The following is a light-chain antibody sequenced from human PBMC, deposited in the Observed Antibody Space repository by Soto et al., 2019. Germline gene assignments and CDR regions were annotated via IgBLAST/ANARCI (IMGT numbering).Light chain of an antibody. CDR1: QSLTSSY. CDR2: GAS. Sequence: EILLTQSPGTLSLSPGERASRSCRASQSLTSSYLAWYQQKPGQAPRLLIYGASSRATGIPDRFSGSGSGTDFTLTISRLEPEDFAVYYCHQCYSSRTFGQGTKVDIK. J-gene: IGKJ1*01. CDR3: HQCYSSRT. V-gene: IGKV3-20*01.